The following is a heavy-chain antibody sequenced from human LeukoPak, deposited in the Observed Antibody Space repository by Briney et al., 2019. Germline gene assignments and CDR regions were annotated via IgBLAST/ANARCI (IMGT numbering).Heavy chain of an antibody. J-gene: IGHJ4*02. Sequence: GGSLRLSCAASGFTFSSYAMHWVRQAPGKGLEWVAVISYDGSNKYYADSVKGRFTIPRDNSKNTLYLQMNSLRAEDTAVYYCARDGSSYDSSGYFDYWGQGTLVTVSS. D-gene: IGHD3-22*01. CDR1: GFTFSSYA. V-gene: IGHV3-30*04. CDR3: ARDGSSYDSSGYFDY. CDR2: ISYDGSNK.